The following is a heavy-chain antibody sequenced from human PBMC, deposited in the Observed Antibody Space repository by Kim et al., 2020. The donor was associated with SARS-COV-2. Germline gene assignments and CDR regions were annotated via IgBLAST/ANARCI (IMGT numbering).Heavy chain of an antibody. J-gene: IGHJ1*01. CDR3: AREEEHSSGYLEDS. D-gene: IGHD3-22*01. V-gene: IGHV3-33*01. Sequence: GGSLRLSCVASGFTFSRYGVHWVRQAPGKGLQWVAVIWYDESNKYYGDSVKGRFTISRDNSRKTVYLQMNSLRADDTAVYYCAREEEHSSGYLEDSWGQGTLVAVS. CDR1: GFTFSRYG. CDR2: IWYDESNK.